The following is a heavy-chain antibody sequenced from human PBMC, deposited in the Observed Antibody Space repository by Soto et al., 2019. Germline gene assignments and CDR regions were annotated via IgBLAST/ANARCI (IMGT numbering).Heavy chain of an antibody. CDR1: GGSISSGGYY. CDR2: IYYSGST. D-gene: IGHD3-22*01. CDR3: ARYRRYYDSSGYGI. J-gene: IGHJ3*02. Sequence: QVQLQESGPGLVKPSQTLSLTCTVSGGSISSGGYYWSWIRQHPGKGLEWIGNIYYSGSTYYNPSLRSRVNISVDTYKNKFSLKLSSVNAAATAVYYCARYRRYYDSSGYGIWGQGTMVTVSS. V-gene: IGHV4-31*03.